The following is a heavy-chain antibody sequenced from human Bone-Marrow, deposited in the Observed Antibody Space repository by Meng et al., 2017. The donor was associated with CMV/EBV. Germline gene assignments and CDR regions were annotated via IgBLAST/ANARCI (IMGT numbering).Heavy chain of an antibody. CDR2: INSDGSST. CDR1: GFPFSRFW. D-gene: IGHD6-25*01. CDR3: ARVIAARPS. Sequence: LCCAPSGFPFSRFWLHLVRQAPGKGLVWVSRINSDGSSTSYADSVKGRFTISRDNAKNTLYLQMNSLRAEDTAVYYCARVIAARPSWGQGTLITVSS. V-gene: IGHV3-74*01. J-gene: IGHJ5*02.